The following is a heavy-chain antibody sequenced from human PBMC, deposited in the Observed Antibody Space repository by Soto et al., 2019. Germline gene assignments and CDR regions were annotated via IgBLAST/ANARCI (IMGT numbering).Heavy chain of an antibody. Sequence: NPSETLSLTCTVSGGSISSCYWSWIRQPPGKGLEWILYIYYSGSTNYNKSLKSRVTISVDTSKNQFSLKLSSVTAADTAVYYCARAVRYDFWRVGGWFDXWGQGTLLTVSX. V-gene: IGHV4-59*01. CDR3: ARAVRYDFWRVGGWFDX. J-gene: IGHJ5*02. CDR1: GGSISSCY. D-gene: IGHD3-3*01. CDR2: IYYSGST.